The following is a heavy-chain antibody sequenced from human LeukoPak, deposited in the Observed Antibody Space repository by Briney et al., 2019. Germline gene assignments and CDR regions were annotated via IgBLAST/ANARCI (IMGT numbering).Heavy chain of an antibody. V-gene: IGHV4-59*01. CDR1: GGSISSYY. J-gene: IGHJ5*02. D-gene: IGHD3-9*01. CDR2: IYYSGST. CDR3: ETAYEILTGYAWWFDP. Sequence: SETLSLTCTVSGGSISSYYWSWIRQPPGKGLEWIGYIYYSGSTNYNPSRKSRVTISVDTSKNQFSLKLSSVTAADTFFFKQETAYEILTGYAWWFDPWGQGTLVTVSS.